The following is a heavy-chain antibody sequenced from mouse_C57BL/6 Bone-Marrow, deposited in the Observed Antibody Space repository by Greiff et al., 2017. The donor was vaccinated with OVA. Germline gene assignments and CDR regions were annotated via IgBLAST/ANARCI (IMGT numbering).Heavy chain of an antibody. CDR2: IYPGDGDT. V-gene: IGHV1-82*01. CDR3: ARKPYYYGSSFDY. J-gene: IGHJ2*01. D-gene: IGHD1-1*01. Sequence: QVQLQQSGPELVKPGASVKISCKASGYAFSSSWMNWVKQRPGKGLEWIGRIYPGDGDTNYNGKFKGKATLTADKSSSTAYMQLSSLTSEDSAVYFCARKPYYYGSSFDYWGQGTTLTVSS. CDR1: GYAFSSSW.